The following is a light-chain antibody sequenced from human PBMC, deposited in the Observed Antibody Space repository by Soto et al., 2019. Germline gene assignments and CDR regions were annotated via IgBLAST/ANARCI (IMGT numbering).Light chain of an antibody. J-gene: IGKJ2*01. CDR3: QLYGSSPLYS. Sequence: EIVLTQSPGTLSLSPGERATLSCRTSQTVSSTYLAWYQRKRGQAPRLLIYGTSNRATGIPDRFSGSGSGTDFTLTISRLEPEDFAVYHCQLYGSSPLYSFAQGTELEIK. V-gene: IGKV3-20*01. CDR2: GTS. CDR1: QTVSSTY.